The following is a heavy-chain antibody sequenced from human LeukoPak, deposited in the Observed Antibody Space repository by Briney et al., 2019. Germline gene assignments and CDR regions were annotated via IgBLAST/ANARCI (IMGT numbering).Heavy chain of an antibody. CDR2: IRYDGSNK. J-gene: IGHJ5*02. V-gene: IGHV3-30*02. Sequence: HPGGSLRLSCAASGFTFSSYGMHWVRQAPGKGLEWVAFIRYDGSNKYYADSVKGRFTISRDNSKNTLYLQMNSLRAEDTAVYYCARSIPLWKELRRDWLDPWGQGTQVTVSS. CDR3: ARSIPLWKELRRDWLDP. D-gene: IGHD2-21*01. CDR1: GFTFSSYG.